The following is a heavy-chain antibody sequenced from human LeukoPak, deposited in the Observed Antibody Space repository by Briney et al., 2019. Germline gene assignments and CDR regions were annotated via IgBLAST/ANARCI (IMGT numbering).Heavy chain of an antibody. D-gene: IGHD3-16*01. CDR1: GGSISSGSYY. V-gene: IGHV4-61*02. Sequence: SETLSLTCAVSGGSISSGSYYWSWIRQPAGKGLEWIGRVYTSGSTNFNPSLQSRVTISVDTSKNQFSLKLSSVTAADTAVYYCARGRFGGVGAHETWYFDLWGRGTLVTVSS. J-gene: IGHJ2*01. CDR3: ARGRFGGVGAHETWYFDL. CDR2: VYTSGST.